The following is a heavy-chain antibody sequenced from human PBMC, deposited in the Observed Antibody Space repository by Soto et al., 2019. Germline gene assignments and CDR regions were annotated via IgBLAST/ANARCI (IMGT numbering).Heavy chain of an antibody. V-gene: IGHV3-49*03. D-gene: IGHD3-3*01. J-gene: IGHJ4*02. Sequence: GGFLRLSCTASGFTFGDYAMSWFRQAPGKGLEWVGFIRSKAYGGTTEYAASVKGKFTISRNESKSIAYLQMNSLKTEDTAVYYCTRALSTHPLRFLEWLQNPYYFDYWGQGTLVTVSS. CDR1: GFTFGDYA. CDR2: IRSKAYGGTT. CDR3: TRALSTHPLRFLEWLQNPYYFDY.